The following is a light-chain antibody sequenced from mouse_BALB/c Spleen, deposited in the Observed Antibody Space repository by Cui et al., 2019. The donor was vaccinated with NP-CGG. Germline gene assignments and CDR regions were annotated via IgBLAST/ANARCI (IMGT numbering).Light chain of an antibody. CDR3: ALWYSNHWV. CDR1: TGAVTTSNY. V-gene: IGLV1*01. CDR2: GTH. J-gene: IGLJ1*01. Sequence: QAVVPQESALTTSPGETVLLSCRSTTGAVTTSNYANWVQEKPDHLFTGLIGGTHNRAPGVPARFSGSLIGDKAALTITGAQNEDEAIYFCALWYSNHWVFGGGTKLTVL.